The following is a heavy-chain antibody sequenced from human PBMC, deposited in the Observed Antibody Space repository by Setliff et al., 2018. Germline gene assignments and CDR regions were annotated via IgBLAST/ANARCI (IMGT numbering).Heavy chain of an antibody. CDR1: SGSISTSNYF. V-gene: IGHV4-39*02. J-gene: IGHJ4*02. D-gene: IGHD2-21*01. CDR2: MYSSGTT. Sequence: PSETLSLTCIASSGSISTSNYFWGWVRQPPGRGLEWIGSMYSSGTTNYNPSLKSRVTMSVDTSKSLLSLKLSSVTTTDTAVYYCAGLFRDGWNYFDSWGQGTLVTVSS. CDR3: AGLFRDGWNYFDS.